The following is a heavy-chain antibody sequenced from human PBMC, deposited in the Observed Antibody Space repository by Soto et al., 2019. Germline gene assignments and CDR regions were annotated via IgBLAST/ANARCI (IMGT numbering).Heavy chain of an antibody. CDR1: GGTISSSGDS. CDR2: IYYSGST. CDR3: ARGPPLLW. V-gene: IGHV4-30-2*01. J-gene: IGHJ4*02. Sequence: LSCTVGGGTISSSGDSWSFIRKPPGKGLEWIGYIYYSGSTYYNPSLKSRVTISVDRSKNQFSLKLSSVTAADTAVYYCARGPPLLWWSQGTLVTVSS. D-gene: IGHD2-21*01.